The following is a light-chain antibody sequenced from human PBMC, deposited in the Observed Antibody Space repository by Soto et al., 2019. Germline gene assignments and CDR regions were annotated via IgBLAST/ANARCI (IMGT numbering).Light chain of an antibody. CDR1: SSDVGSYNL. J-gene: IGLJ2*01. V-gene: IGLV2-23*01. CDR2: EGS. CDR3: CSYAGSS. Sequence: QSVLTQPASVSGSPGQSITISCTGTSSDVGSYNLVSWYQHHPGKAPKLMIYEGSKRPSGVSNRFSGSKSGNTASLTISGLQAEDEADYYCCSYAGSSFGGGTKLTVL.